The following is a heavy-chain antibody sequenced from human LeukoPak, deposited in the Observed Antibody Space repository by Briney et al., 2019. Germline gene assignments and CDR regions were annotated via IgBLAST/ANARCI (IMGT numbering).Heavy chain of an antibody. CDR2: INPNSGGT. J-gene: IGHJ5*02. CDR1: GYTFTGYY. Sequence: ASVKVSCKASGYTFTGYYMHWVRQAPAQGLEWMGWINPNSGGTNYAQKFQGRVTMTRDTSISTAYMELSRLRSDDTAVYYCARGQLWLFSSGPNWFDPWGQGTLVTVSS. CDR3: ARGQLWLFSSGPNWFDP. D-gene: IGHD5-18*01. V-gene: IGHV1-2*02.